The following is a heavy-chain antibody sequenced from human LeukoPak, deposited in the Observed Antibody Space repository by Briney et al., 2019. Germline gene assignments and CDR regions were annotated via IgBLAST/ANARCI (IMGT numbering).Heavy chain of an antibody. Sequence: PGASLRLSCAASGFTFSSYAMSWVRQAPGKGLEWVSAISGSGGSTYCADSVKGRFTISRDNSKNTLYLQMNSLRAEDTAVYYCARRQPSYFDYWGQGTLVTVSS. V-gene: IGHV3-23*01. J-gene: IGHJ4*02. CDR3: ARRQPSYFDY. CDR2: ISGSGGST. D-gene: IGHD1-1*01. CDR1: GFTFSSYA.